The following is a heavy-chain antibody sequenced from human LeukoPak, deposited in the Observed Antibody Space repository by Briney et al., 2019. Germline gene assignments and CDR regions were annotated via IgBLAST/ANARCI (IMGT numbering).Heavy chain of an antibody. Sequence: ASVKVSCKASGYTFTSYYMHWVRQAPGQGLEWMGIINPSGGSTSYAQKFQGRVTMTRDTSTSTVYMELSSLRSEDTAVYYCARDVPLSLRRHGSSWYEGMDVWGQGTTVTVSS. CDR3: ARDVPLSLRRHGSSWYEGMDV. D-gene: IGHD6-13*01. CDR2: INPSGGST. J-gene: IGHJ6*02. V-gene: IGHV1-46*01. CDR1: GYTFTSYY.